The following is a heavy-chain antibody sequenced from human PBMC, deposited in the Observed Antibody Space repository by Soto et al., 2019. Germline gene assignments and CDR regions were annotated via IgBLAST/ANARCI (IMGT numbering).Heavy chain of an antibody. J-gene: IGHJ4*02. V-gene: IGHV4-59*08. CDR2: IYYSGST. Sequence: TSETLSLTCTVSGGSISSYYWSWIRQPPGKGLEWIGYIYYSGSTNYNPSLSSRVTISIDTSKNQFSLKLNSVTAADTAVYYCARRSMALYYYDYWGQGTLVTVSS. CDR1: GGSISSYY. D-gene: IGHD5-12*01. CDR3: ARRSMALYYYDY.